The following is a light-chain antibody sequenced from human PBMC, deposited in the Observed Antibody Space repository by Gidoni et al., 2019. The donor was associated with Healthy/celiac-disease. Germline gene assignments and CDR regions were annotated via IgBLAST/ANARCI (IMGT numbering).Light chain of an antibody. CDR2: DAS. CDR1: QDISNY. J-gene: IGKJ4*01. V-gene: IGKV1-33*01. Sequence: DIQMTQSPSSLSASVGERVTITCQASQDISNYLKWYQQKQGKAPQLLIYDASNLETGVPSRFSGSGSGTYFTFTISSLQPEDIATYYCQQYDNLGLTFGGGTKVEIK. CDR3: QQYDNLGLT.